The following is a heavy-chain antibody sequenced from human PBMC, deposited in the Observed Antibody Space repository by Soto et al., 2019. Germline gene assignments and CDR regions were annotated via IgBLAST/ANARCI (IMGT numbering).Heavy chain of an antibody. CDR1: GFTFDDYG. CDR3: VRGASLNFDY. J-gene: IGHJ4*02. D-gene: IGHD1-26*01. Sequence: EVQLVESGGGVLRPGGSLRRSCAASGFTFDDYGMSWARQAPGKGLEWVSGVNWNGGSTGYADSVKGRFTISRDNAKNSLYLKMNSRSAEDTACYYCVRGASLNFDYWRQGTLVTVSS. V-gene: IGHV3-20*04. CDR2: VNWNGGST.